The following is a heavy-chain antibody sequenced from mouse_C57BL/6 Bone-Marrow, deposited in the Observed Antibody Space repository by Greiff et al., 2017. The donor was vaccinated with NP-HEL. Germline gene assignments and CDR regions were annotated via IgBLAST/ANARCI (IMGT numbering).Heavy chain of an antibody. CDR3: ARNSGAMDY. J-gene: IGHJ4*01. V-gene: IGHV1-18*01. CDR1: GCTVTDYN. Sequence: EVQLQHSLPELVKPGESGKIHCKVVGCTVTDYNSDWVKQSHGKSLEWIGDINPNDGGTIYNQKFKGKATLTVDKSSSTAYMELRSLTSEDTAVYYCARNSGAMDYWGQGTSVTVSS. CDR2: INPNDGGT.